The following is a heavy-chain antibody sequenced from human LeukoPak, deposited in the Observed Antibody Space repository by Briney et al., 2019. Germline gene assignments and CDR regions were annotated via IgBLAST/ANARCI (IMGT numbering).Heavy chain of an antibody. CDR2: INHSGST. Sequence: SETLSLTCAVYGGSFSGYYWSWIRQPPGKGLEWIGEINHSGSTNYNPSRKSRVTISVDTSKNQFSLKLSSVTAADTAVYYCAGMVRGVISVVTAIPYYYYGMDVWGQGTTVTVSS. V-gene: IGHV4-34*01. J-gene: IGHJ6*02. CDR3: AGMVRGVISVVTAIPYYYYGMDV. D-gene: IGHD3-10*01. CDR1: GGSFSGYY.